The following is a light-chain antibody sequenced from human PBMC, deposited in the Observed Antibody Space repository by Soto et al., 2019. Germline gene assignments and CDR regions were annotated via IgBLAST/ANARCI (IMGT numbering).Light chain of an antibody. CDR1: QSVRSSY. V-gene: IGKV3-20*01. Sequence: IVFMQVTDSLCLSSGAGASLSCRVSQSVRSSYLAWYQQTPGQTPRLLIYAASSRATGIPDRFSGSGSGTDFSLTISRLEAEDFAVYYCQQYGSSPRTFGQGTKVDIK. CDR3: QQYGSSPRT. J-gene: IGKJ1*01. CDR2: AAS.